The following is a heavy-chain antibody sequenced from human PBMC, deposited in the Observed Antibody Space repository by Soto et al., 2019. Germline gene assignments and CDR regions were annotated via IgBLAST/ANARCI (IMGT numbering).Heavy chain of an antibody. J-gene: IGHJ6*02. CDR3: AREDDGGDRDYYGLDV. V-gene: IGHV4-30-4*01. CDR2: VHYSVSV. D-gene: IGHD2-21*02. CDR1: GGSISFDHYH. Sequence: QVQLQQSGPGLVKPSQTLSLTCTVSGGSISFDHYHWTWIRQPPGKGLEWIGYVHYSVSVLYNPCLQSLVSISVATSKNQFSLKLSSVTAADTAVYFCAREDDGGDRDYYGLDVWGQGTTVTVSS.